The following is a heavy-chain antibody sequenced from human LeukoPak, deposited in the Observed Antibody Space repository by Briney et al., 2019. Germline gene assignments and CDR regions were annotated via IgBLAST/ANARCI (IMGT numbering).Heavy chain of an antibody. V-gene: IGHV3-21*01. J-gene: IGHJ4*02. CDR2: ISSSSSYI. D-gene: IGHD3-22*01. CDR1: GFTFSSYS. CDR3: ARDVHYYDSSGYYYPDPWGY. Sequence: GGSLRLSCAASGFTFSSYSMNWVRQAPGKGLEWVSSISSSSSYIYYADSVKGRFTISRDNAKNSLYLQMNSLRAEDTAVYYCARDVHYYDSSGYYYPDPWGYWGQGTLVTVSS.